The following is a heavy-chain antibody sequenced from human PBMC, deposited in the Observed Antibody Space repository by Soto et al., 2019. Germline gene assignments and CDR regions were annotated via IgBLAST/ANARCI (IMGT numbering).Heavy chain of an antibody. J-gene: IGHJ4*02. CDR1: GVSISSGYY. CDR3: ARGRVDTVDSSGFYEY. V-gene: IGHV4-39*01. Sequence: SETLSLTCTVSGVSISSGYYWGWVRQPPGKGLEWIGSVFYSGATYYNSALKSRVIISVDTSRNQFSLRLSSVTAADTAVYYCARGRVDTVDSSGFYEYWGQGTPVTVSS. CDR2: VFYSGAT. D-gene: IGHD3-22*01.